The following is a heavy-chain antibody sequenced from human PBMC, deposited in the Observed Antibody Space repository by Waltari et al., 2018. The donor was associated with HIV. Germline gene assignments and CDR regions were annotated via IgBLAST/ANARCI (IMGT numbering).Heavy chain of an antibody. V-gene: IGHV4-31*01. CDR3: ARSNTNYYDSSGYFNYFDY. CDR1: GGSISSGGYY. J-gene: IGHJ4*02. Sequence: QVQLQESGPGLVKPSQTLSLTCTVSGGSISSGGYYWSWIRQHPGKGLEWIGYIYYSGSTYYNPSLKSLVTISVDTSKNQFSLKLSSVTAADTAVYYCARSNTNYYDSSGYFNYFDYWGQGTLVTVSS. D-gene: IGHD3-22*01. CDR2: IYYSGST.